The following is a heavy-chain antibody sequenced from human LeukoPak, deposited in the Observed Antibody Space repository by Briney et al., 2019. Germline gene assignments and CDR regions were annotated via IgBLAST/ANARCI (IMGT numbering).Heavy chain of an antibody. D-gene: IGHD6-19*01. CDR2: ISYDGSNK. CDR1: GFTFSSYG. Sequence: GRSLRLSCAASGFTFSSYGMHWVRQAPGKGLEWVAVISYDGSNKYYADSVKGRFTISRDNSKNTLYLQMNSLRAEDTAVYYCAKDLGVAGDYYFDYWGQGTLVTVSS. V-gene: IGHV3-30*18. J-gene: IGHJ4*02. CDR3: AKDLGVAGDYYFDY.